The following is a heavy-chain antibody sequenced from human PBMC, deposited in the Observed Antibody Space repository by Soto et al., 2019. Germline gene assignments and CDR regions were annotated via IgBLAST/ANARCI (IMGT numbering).Heavy chain of an antibody. CDR3: ARWWSGSRQGFDP. CDR1: GGSISSGDYY. Sequence: QVQLQESGPGLVKPSQTLSLTCTVSGGSISSGDYYWSWIRQHPGKGLEWIGYIYYSGSTYYNPSLKSRVTXSXDXXKNRSCLKVSSVTAADTAVYYCARWWSGSRQGFDPWGQGTLVTVSS. D-gene: IGHD3-3*01. CDR2: IYYSGST. V-gene: IGHV4-31*03. J-gene: IGHJ5*02.